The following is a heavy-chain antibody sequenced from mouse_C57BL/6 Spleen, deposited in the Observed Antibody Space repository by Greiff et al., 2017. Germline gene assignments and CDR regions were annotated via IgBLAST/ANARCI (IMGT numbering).Heavy chain of an antibody. Sequence: QVQLQQPGTELVKPGASVKLSCKASGYTFTSYWMHWVKQRPGQGLEWIGNINPSNGGTNYNEKFKSKATLTVDKSYSTAYMQLSSLTSEDSAVYYCARYDYDDYAMDYWGQGTSVTVSS. CDR1: GYTFTSYW. CDR3: ARYDYDDYAMDY. CDR2: INPSNGGT. D-gene: IGHD2-4*01. V-gene: IGHV1-53*01. J-gene: IGHJ4*01.